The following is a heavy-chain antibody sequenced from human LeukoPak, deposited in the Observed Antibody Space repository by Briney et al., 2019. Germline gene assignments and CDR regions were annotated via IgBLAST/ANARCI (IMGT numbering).Heavy chain of an antibody. J-gene: IGHJ4*02. CDR1: GYSLTELS. CDR3: STDRYYDSSGYYSDY. Sequence: EALVKVSCKVSGYSLTELSMQWVRQAPGKGLEWMGGFDPEDGETIYAQKFQGRVTMTEDTSIDTAYMELSSLRSEDTAVYYCSTDRYYDSSGYYSDYWGQGTLVTVSS. V-gene: IGHV1-24*01. CDR2: FDPEDGET. D-gene: IGHD3-22*01.